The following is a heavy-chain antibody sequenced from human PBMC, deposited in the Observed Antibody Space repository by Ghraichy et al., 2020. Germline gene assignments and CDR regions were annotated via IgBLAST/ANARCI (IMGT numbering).Heavy chain of an antibody. CDR1: GGSISSYY. V-gene: IGHV4-59*01. D-gene: IGHD3-3*01. Sequence: SETMSLTCTVSGGSISSYYWSWILQPPGKGLEWIGYIYYSGSTNYNPSLKSRVTISVDTSKNQFSLKLSSVTAADTAVYYCARGTRITIFVVVSHYGMDVWGQGTTVNVSS. J-gene: IGHJ6*02. CDR2: IYYSGST. CDR3: ARGTRITIFVVVSHYGMDV.